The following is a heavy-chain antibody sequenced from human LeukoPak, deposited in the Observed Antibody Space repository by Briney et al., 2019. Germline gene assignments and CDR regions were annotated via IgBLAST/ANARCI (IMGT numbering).Heavy chain of an antibody. V-gene: IGHV3-53*01. CDR2: IYRGGST. CDR1: GFTVSNIY. CDR3: ARAPKGARGAFDI. J-gene: IGHJ3*02. D-gene: IGHD3-10*01. Sequence: GGSLRLSCAASGFTVSNIYMNWVRQAPGKGLEWVSVIYRGGSTNYADSVKGRFTISRDNAKNSLYLQMNSLRAEDTAVYYCARAPKGARGAFDIWGQGTMVTVSS.